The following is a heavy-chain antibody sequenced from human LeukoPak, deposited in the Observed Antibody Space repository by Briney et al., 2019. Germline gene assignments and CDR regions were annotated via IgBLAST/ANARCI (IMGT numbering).Heavy chain of an antibody. J-gene: IGHJ3*02. CDR1: GGSTSSYY. Sequence: PPETLSPTSTVSGGSTSSYYWNRIRQPPGKGLEWIGYIYYSGSTNYNPSLKSRVTISVDTSKNQFSLKLSSVTAADTAVYYCAGRLWRRDGYNLSAFDIWGQGTMVTVSS. V-gene: IGHV4-59*01. CDR2: IYYSGST. CDR3: AGRLWRRDGYNLSAFDI. D-gene: IGHD5-24*01.